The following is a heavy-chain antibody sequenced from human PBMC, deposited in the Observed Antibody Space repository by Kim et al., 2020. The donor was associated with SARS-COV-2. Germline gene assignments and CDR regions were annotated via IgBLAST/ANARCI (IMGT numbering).Heavy chain of an antibody. D-gene: IGHD3-10*01. CDR3: AQSGTMVRGVPLYYYYGMDV. CDR1: GGTFSSYA. Sequence: SVKVSCKASGGTFSSYAISWVRQAPGQGLEWMGGIIPIFGTANYAQKFQGRVTITADESTSTAYMELSSLRSEDTAVYYCAQSGTMVRGVPLYYYYGMDVWGQGTTVTVSS. V-gene: IGHV1-69*13. J-gene: IGHJ6*02. CDR2: IIPIFGTA.